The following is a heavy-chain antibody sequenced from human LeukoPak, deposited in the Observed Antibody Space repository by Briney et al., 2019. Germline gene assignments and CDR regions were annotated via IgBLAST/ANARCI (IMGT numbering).Heavy chain of an antibody. J-gene: IGHJ6*03. CDR2: IYPGDSDT. V-gene: IGHV5-51*01. D-gene: IGHD3-10*01. CDR3: ARGRRVRGVIYYYYYMDV. CDR1: GYSFTSYW. Sequence: GESLKISCKGSGYSFTSYWIGWVRQMPGKGLEWMGIIYPGDSDTRYSPSFQGQVTISADKSISTAYLQWSSLKASDTAMYYCARGRRVRGVIYYYYYMDVWGKGTTVTISS.